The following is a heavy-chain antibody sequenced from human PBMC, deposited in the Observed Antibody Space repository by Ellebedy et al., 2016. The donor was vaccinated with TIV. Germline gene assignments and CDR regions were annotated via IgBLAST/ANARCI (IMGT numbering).Heavy chain of an antibody. D-gene: IGHD2-15*01. CDR3: SRVGGCGGGTCYYTDF. CDR1: GFNFSTYS. Sequence: GESLKISCAASGFNFSTYSLNWVRHAPGKGLEWVSSISTITNYADSVRGRFTISRDNAKNSLYLQMNSLRAEDTAVYYCSRVGGCGGGTCYYTDFWGQGTLVTVSS. J-gene: IGHJ4*02. V-gene: IGHV3-21*01. CDR2: ISTITNY.